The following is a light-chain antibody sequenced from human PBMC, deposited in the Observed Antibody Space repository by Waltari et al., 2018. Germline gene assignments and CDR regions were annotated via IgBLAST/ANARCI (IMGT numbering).Light chain of an antibody. CDR1: QSVRSY. CDR2: DTS. CDR3: QQRHNWPLT. Sequence: EIVLTQSPATLSLSPGERATLSRRASQSVRSYLAWYQQKPGQAPRLLIYDTSNRASGIPARFSGSGSGTDFSLSISSLEPEDFAVYYCQQRHNWPLTFGGGTKVEIK. V-gene: IGKV3-11*01. J-gene: IGKJ4*01.